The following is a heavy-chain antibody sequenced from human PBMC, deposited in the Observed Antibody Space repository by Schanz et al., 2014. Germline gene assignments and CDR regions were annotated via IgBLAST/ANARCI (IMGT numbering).Heavy chain of an antibody. CDR2: ISTFRNEDT. J-gene: IGHJ5*02. V-gene: IGHV1-18*01. CDR1: GYAFTTYG. D-gene: IGHD2-2*01. CDR3: ARDRRRYCSTASCLHDNWFDP. Sequence: QVQLVQSGAEVKKPGASVRVSCKVSGYAFTTYGISWVRQAPGQGPEFMGWISTFRNEDTNSAQRFQGRLTMTTDTSTSTAYMELRSLRSDDTAVYYCARDRRRYCSTASCLHDNWFDPWGQGTLXTVSS.